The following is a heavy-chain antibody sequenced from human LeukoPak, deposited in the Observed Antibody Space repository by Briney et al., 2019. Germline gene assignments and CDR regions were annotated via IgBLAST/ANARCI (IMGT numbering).Heavy chain of an antibody. Sequence: GGSLRLSCAASGFTFSSYSMNWVRQAPGKGLEWVSSITSSGRYIYYADSVKGRFTISRDNAKNSLYLQMNSLRAEDTAVYYCARVGGDLYYWGQGTLVTASS. D-gene: IGHD2-21*01. CDR1: GFTFSSYS. CDR2: ITSSGRYI. V-gene: IGHV3-21*01. J-gene: IGHJ4*02. CDR3: ARVGGDLYY.